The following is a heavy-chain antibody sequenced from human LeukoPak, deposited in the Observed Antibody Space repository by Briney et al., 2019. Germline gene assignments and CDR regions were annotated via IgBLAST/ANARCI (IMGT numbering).Heavy chain of an antibody. CDR3: ARHSSSWYQGAWFDP. Sequence: SETLSLTCTVFGDSVSSSNYYWAWFRQPPGKGLEWIGSIYYSGSTYYNPSLKSRVTISVDTSKNQFSLKLSSVTAADTAVYYCARHSSSWYQGAWFDPWGQGTLVTVSS. CDR1: GDSVSSSNYY. CDR2: IYYSGST. V-gene: IGHV4-39*01. D-gene: IGHD6-13*01. J-gene: IGHJ5*02.